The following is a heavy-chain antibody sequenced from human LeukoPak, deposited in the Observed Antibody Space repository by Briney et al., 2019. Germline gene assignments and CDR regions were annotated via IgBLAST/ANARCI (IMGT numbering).Heavy chain of an antibody. CDR2: IYYSGST. J-gene: IGHJ4*02. D-gene: IGHD2-15*01. V-gene: IGHV4-39*07. CDR3: AREPQPGYYSGLTFDY. CDR1: GGSISSSSYY. Sequence: PSETLSLTCTVSGGSISSSSYYWGWIRQPPGKGLEWIGSIYYSGSTYYNPSLKSRVTISVDTSKNQFSLKLSSVTAADTAVYYCAREPQPGYYSGLTFDYWGQGTLVTVSS.